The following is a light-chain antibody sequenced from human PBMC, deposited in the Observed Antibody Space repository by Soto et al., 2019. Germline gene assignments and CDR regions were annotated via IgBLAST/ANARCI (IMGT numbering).Light chain of an antibody. Sequence: QSVLTQPPSASGTPGQRVTISCSGSSSNIGSHTVNWYQQLPGTAPKLLMYRNNQRPSGVPDRFSVSKSGTSASLAISGLQSEDEADYYCAAWDDSLNGRVFGGGTKLTVL. V-gene: IGLV1-44*01. CDR1: SSNIGSHT. CDR3: AAWDDSLNGRV. J-gene: IGLJ3*02. CDR2: RNN.